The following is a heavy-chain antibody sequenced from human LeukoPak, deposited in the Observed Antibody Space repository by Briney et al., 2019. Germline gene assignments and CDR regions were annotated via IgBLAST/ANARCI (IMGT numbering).Heavy chain of an antibody. J-gene: IGHJ4*02. CDR1: GXTFSSYA. V-gene: IGHV3-64D*09. CDR2: ISSNGGST. Sequence: PGGSLRLSCSASGXTFSSYAMHWVRQAPGKGLEYVSAISSNGGSTYYADSVKGRFTISRDNSKNTLYLQMSSLRAEDTAVYYCVKDERNYDFWSGYLFDYWGQGTLVTVSS. D-gene: IGHD3-3*01. CDR3: VKDERNYDFWSGYLFDY.